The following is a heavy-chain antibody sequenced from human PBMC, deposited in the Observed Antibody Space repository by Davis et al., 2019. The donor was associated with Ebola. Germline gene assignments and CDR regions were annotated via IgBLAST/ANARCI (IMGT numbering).Heavy chain of an antibody. Sequence: LRLSCAVSGRTIARSSYSCTSIRQSPGKGLEWIGYVSDRGRSYYNPSIGSRVTMSLDMSKNQFSLTLFSVSAADTAIYFCARDGRGSSYDYWGQGRLVTVSS. CDR1: GRTIARSSYS. V-gene: IGHV4-30-2*06. CDR2: VSDRGRS. CDR3: ARDGRGSSYDY. J-gene: IGHJ4*02. D-gene: IGHD1-26*01.